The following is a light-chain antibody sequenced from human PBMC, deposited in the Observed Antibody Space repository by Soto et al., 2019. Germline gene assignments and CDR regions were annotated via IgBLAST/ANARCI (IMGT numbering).Light chain of an antibody. Sequence: EIVLTQSPCTLSLSPGERATLSCRASQSVSSSYLAWYQQKPGQAPRLLIYGASSRATGIPDRFSGSGSGTDLTLTISRLEPEDVAVYYCQQYGSSPPITFGQGTRLEIK. V-gene: IGKV3-20*01. J-gene: IGKJ5*01. CDR2: GAS. CDR1: QSVSSSY. CDR3: QQYGSSPPIT.